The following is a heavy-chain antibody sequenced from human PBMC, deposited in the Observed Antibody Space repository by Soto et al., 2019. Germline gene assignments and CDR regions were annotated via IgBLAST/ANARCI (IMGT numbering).Heavy chain of an antibody. Sequence: GESLKISCKGSGYSFTSYWSGWVRQMPGKGLEWMGIIYPGDSDTRYSPSFQGQVTISADKSISTAYLQWSSLKASDTAMYYCARASSKVSDFWSGYYDYWGQGTLVTVSS. D-gene: IGHD3-3*01. V-gene: IGHV5-51*01. CDR3: ARASSKVSDFWSGYYDY. CDR2: IYPGDSDT. J-gene: IGHJ4*02. CDR1: GYSFTSYW.